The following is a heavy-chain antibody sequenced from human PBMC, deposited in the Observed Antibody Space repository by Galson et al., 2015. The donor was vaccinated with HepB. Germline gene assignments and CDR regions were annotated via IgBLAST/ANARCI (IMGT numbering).Heavy chain of an antibody. V-gene: IGHV1-18*01. CDR2: ISAYNGNT. D-gene: IGHD3-10*01. CDR3: ARVYMVRDKGRWFDP. Sequence: SVKVSCKASGGTFSSYAISWVRQAPGQGLEWMGWISAYNGNTNYAQKLQGRVTMTTDTSTSTAYMELRSLRSDDTAVYYCARVYMVRDKGRWFDPWGQGTLVTVSS. CDR1: GGTFSSYA. J-gene: IGHJ5*02.